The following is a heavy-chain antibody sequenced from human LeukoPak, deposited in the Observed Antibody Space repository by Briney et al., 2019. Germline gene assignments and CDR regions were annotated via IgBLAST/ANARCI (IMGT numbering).Heavy chain of an antibody. CDR3: ASVGDSSGWYYSDY. Sequence: GESLKISCKGSGYSFTNYWVGWVRQMPGKGLEWMGIIYSGDSDTRYSPSFQGQVTISADKSISTAYLQWSSLKASDTAMYYCASVGDSSGWYYSDYWGQGTQVTVSS. CDR1: GYSFTNYW. CDR2: IYSGDSDT. J-gene: IGHJ4*02. D-gene: IGHD6-19*01. V-gene: IGHV5-51*01.